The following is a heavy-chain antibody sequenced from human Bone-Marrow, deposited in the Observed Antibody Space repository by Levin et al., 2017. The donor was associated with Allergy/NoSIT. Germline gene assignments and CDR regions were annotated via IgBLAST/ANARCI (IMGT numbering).Heavy chain of an antibody. D-gene: IGHD5/OR15-5a*01. CDR1: GYSFSGYY. CDR2: MNRNSGDT. CDR3: ARVEYNSVWPISSLNY. V-gene: IGHV1-2*02. Sequence: GESLKISCEASGYSFSGYYIHWVRQAPGQGLEWMGWMNRNSGDTNFAQKFQGRVTMTGDTSISTAYMELSRLRSDDTAVYYCARVEYNSVWPISSLNYWGQGTLVTVSS. J-gene: IGHJ4*02.